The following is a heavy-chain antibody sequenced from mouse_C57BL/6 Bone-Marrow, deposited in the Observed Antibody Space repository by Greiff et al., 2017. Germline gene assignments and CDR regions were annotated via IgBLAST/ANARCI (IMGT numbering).Heavy chain of an antibody. CDR3: GGSGTLGRRFDY. D-gene: IGHD4-1*01. V-gene: IGHV1-55*01. J-gene: IGHJ2*01. Sequence: QVQLQQSGAELVKPGASVKLSCKASGYTFTSYWITWVKQRPGQGLEWIGGIYPTSGRTNYNEKFKSKAILTVDTSSNTADMQLSSLTSEDSAVFYCGGSGTLGRRFDYWGQGTARTVSA. CDR2: IYPTSGRT. CDR1: GYTFTSYW.